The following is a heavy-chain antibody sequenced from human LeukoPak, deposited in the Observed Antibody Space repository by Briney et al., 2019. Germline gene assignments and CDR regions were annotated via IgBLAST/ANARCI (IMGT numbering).Heavy chain of an antibody. V-gene: IGHV3-23*01. J-gene: IGHJ3*02. CDR1: GFTFSSYA. Sequence: PGGSLRLSCAASGFTFSSYAMSWVRQAPGKGLEWVSAISGSGGSTYYADSVKGRFTISRDNSKNTLYLQMNGLRAEDTAVYFCAKDPDDSSGPDAFDIWGQGTMVTVSS. CDR3: AKDPDDSSGPDAFDI. CDR2: ISGSGGST. D-gene: IGHD3-22*01.